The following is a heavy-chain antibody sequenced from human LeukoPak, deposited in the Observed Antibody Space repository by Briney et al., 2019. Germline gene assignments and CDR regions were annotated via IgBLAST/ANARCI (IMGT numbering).Heavy chain of an antibody. J-gene: IGHJ3*02. CDR1: GGSISSDNHY. V-gene: IGHV4-61*02. D-gene: IGHD6-19*01. CDR2: IYSSGST. CDR3: ARGLLAVAGKDAFDI. Sequence: SQTLSLTCTVSGGSISSDNHYWSWIRQPAGKGLEWIGRIYSSGSTNYNPSLKSRVTISVDTSKNQFSLKLSSVTAADTAVYYCARGLLAVAGKDAFDIWGQGTMVTVSS.